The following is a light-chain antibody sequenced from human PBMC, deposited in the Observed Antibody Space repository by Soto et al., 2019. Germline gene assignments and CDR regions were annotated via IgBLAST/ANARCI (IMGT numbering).Light chain of an antibody. CDR1: SSDVGGYKY. Sequence: QSALTQPASVSGSPGQSITMSSTGTSSDVGGYKYVSWYQQYPGKAPKLVIYEVSDRPSGVSYRFSGSKSGNTASLTISGLQAEDEADYYCSSYTSSSTVIFGGGTKLTVL. CDR3: SSYTSSSTVI. V-gene: IGLV2-14*01. J-gene: IGLJ2*01. CDR2: EVS.